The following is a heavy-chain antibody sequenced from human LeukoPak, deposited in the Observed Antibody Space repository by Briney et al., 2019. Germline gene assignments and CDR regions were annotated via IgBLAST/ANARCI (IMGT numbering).Heavy chain of an antibody. V-gene: IGHV4-4*07. CDR3: ARATGYYDTSSYNH. CDR2: ISASGSTSGST. J-gene: IGHJ5*02. Sequence: SETLSLTCTVSGSSISTYYWNWIRQPAGKGLQWLGRISASGSTSGSTNYNPSLKSRVTMSVDTSKNQFSLKLYSVNAADTAIYYCARATGYYDTSSYNHWGQGTLVTVSS. CDR1: GSSISTYY. D-gene: IGHD3-22*01.